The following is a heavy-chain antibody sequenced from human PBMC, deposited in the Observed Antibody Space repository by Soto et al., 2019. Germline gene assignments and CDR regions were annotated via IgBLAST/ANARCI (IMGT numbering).Heavy chain of an antibody. CDR2: IYYSGST. CDR1: GGSISSGDYY. Sequence: SETLSLTCTVSGGSISSGDYYWSWIRQPPGKGLEWIGYIYYSGSTYYNPSLKSRVTISVDTSKNQFSLKLSSVTAADTAVYYCARVPGGYSGYDTAFWGQGTLVTVSS. CDR3: ARVPGGYSGYDTAF. J-gene: IGHJ4*02. V-gene: IGHV4-30-4*01. D-gene: IGHD5-12*01.